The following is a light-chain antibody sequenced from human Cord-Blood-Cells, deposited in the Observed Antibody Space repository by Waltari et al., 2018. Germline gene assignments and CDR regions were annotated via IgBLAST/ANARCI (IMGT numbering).Light chain of an antibody. J-gene: IGLJ3*02. CDR1: SSDVGGYTY. CDR3: SSYTSSSTWV. Sequence: QSALTQPASVSGSHGQSITIPSPETSSDVGGYTYVSWYQQHPGKAPKLMIYEVSNRPSGVSNRFSGSKSGNTASLTISGLQAEDEADYYCSSYTSSSTWVFGGGTKLTVL. V-gene: IGLV2-14*01. CDR2: EVS.